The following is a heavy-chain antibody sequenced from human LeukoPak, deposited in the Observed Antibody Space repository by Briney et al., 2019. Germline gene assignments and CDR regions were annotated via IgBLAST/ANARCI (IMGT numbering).Heavy chain of an antibody. CDR2: ISYDGSNK. Sequence: GGSLRLSCAASGFTFSTYGLHWVRQAPGKGLEWVAVISYDGSNKYYADSVKGRFTISRDNSKNTLYLQMNSLRAEDTAVYYCAELGITMIGGVWGKGTTVTISS. J-gene: IGHJ6*04. D-gene: IGHD3-10*02. CDR3: AELGITMIGGV. CDR1: GFTFSTYG. V-gene: IGHV3-30*19.